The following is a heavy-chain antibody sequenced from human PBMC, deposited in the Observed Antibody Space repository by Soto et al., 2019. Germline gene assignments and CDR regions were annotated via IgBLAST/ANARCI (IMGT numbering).Heavy chain of an antibody. Sequence: QVHLQESGPGLVKPSETLSLTCRVSGGSISNDYWTWIRQPPGKGLEWIGYIYKGGSINYNPSLKSRVTISVDTSNNQFSLKLSSVTAADMAVYYCARAYYDRSGYAVDPWGQGTLVTVSS. CDR2: IYKGGSI. J-gene: IGHJ5*02. CDR3: ARAYYDRSGYAVDP. CDR1: GGSISNDY. D-gene: IGHD3-22*01. V-gene: IGHV4-4*09.